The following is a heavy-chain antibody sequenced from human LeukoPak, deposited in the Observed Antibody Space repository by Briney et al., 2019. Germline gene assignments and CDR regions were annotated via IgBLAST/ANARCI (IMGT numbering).Heavy chain of an antibody. CDR3: ASLGRLSGNYYPGDFDY. Sequence: SETLSLTCAVSGGSISSSNWWSWVRQPPGKGLEWIGEIYHSGSTYYNPSLKSRVTISVDTSKNQFSLKLTSVTAADTAVYYCASLGRLSGNYYPGDFDYWGQGALVTVSS. V-gene: IGHV4-4*02. D-gene: IGHD1-26*01. CDR2: IYHSGST. CDR1: GGSISSSNW. J-gene: IGHJ4*02.